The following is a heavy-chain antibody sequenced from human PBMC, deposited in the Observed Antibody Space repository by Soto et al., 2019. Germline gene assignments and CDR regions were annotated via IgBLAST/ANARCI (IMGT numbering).Heavy chain of an antibody. CDR1: GFTFSDTY. CDR3: TTGLSNGYYNFDY. D-gene: IGHD3-22*01. CDR2: IKRKADGGTT. J-gene: IGHJ4*02. V-gene: IGHV3-15*01. Sequence: PGGSLRLSCATSGFTFSDTYLSWFRQAPGKGLEWVGRIKRKADGGTTDYAAPVKGRFTISRDDSKNTLYLQMNSLKIEDTAVYYCTTGLSNGYYNFDYWGQGTPVTVSS.